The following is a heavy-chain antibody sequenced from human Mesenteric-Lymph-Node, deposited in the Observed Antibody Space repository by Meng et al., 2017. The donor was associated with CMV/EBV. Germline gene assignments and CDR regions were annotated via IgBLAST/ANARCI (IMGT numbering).Heavy chain of an antibody. J-gene: IGHJ4*02. Sequence: CAASGFNFSSYTMNWVRQAPGKGLEWVSSISSSSGYIYYADSVKGRFTVSRDNAKNSLFLQMNSLRAEDTAVYYCARDPRGSSYFDYWGQGTLVTVSS. CDR1: GFNFSSYT. D-gene: IGHD6-13*01. CDR2: ISSSSGYI. CDR3: ARDPRGSSYFDY. V-gene: IGHV3-21*01.